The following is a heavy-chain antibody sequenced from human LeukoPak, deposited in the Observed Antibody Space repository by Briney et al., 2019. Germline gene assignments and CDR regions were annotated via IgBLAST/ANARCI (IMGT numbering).Heavy chain of an antibody. CDR2: INHSGST. J-gene: IGHJ6*02. Sequence: SETLSLTCAAYGGSFSGYYWSWIRQPPGKGLEWIGEINHSGSTNYNPSLKSRVTISVDTSKNQFSLKLSPVTAADTAVYYCARDLCLTGRPCGMDVWGQGTTVTVSS. D-gene: IGHD3-9*01. CDR3: ARDLCLTGRPCGMDV. V-gene: IGHV4-34*01. CDR1: GGSFSGYY.